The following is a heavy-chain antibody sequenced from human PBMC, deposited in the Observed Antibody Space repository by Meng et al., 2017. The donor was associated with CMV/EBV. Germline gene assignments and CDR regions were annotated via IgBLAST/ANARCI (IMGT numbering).Heavy chain of an antibody. CDR1: GGSIGSSIYY. J-gene: IGHJ4*02. Sequence: GPGLGKAAAPLSLTCAVSGGSIGSSIYYWGWIRQPPGKGLEWIGSIYYSGSPYYNPSLKSRVTISVDTSKNQFSLKLSSVTAADTAVYYCARGGIAAAGLHWGQGTLVTVSS. CDR3: ARGGIAAAGLH. V-gene: IGHV4-39*07. D-gene: IGHD6-13*01. CDR2: IYYSGSP.